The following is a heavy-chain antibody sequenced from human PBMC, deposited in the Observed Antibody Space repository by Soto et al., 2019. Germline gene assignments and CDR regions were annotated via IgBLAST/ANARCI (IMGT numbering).Heavy chain of an antibody. CDR3: ARVLEMATILDY. V-gene: IGHV4-59*01. Sequence: SETLSLTCTVSGVSISSYYWSWIRQPPGKGLEWIGYIYYSGSTNYNPSLKSRVTISVDTSKNQFSLKLSSVTAADTAVYYCARVLEMATILDYWGQGTLVTVS. CDR1: GVSISSYY. CDR2: IYYSGST. J-gene: IGHJ4*02. D-gene: IGHD5-12*01.